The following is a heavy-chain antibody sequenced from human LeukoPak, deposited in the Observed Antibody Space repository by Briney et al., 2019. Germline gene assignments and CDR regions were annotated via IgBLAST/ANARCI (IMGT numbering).Heavy chain of an antibody. D-gene: IGHD2-21*01. CDR1: GFTFSSYG. J-gene: IGHJ4*02. CDR3: AKGGGEKYYFDY. V-gene: IGHV3-30*18. Sequence: GGSLRLSCAASGFTFSSYGMHWVRQAPGKGLEWVAVISYDGSNKYYADSVKGRFTISRDNSKNTLYLQMNSLRAEDTAVYYCAKGGGEKYYFDYWGQGTLVTVSS. CDR2: ISYDGSNK.